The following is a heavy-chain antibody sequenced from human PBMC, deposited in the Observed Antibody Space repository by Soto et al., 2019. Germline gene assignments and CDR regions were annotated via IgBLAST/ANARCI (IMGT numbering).Heavy chain of an antibody. CDR2: IYYSGST. J-gene: IGHJ5*02. CDR3: ARPYYYGSGMVFAP. V-gene: IGHV4-39*01. CDR1: GGSISSSSYY. Sequence: QLQLQESGPGLVKPSETLSLTCTVSGGSISSSSYYWGWIRQPPGKGLEWIGSIYYSGSTYYNPSRKRRVTFXVXPXXNPVSLKLSSVTAADTAVYYCARPYYYGSGMVFAPWGQGTLVTVSS. D-gene: IGHD3-10*01.